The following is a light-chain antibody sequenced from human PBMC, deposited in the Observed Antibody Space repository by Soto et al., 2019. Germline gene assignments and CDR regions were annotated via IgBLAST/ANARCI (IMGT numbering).Light chain of an antibody. Sequence: EIVLTQSPGTLSLSPGERATLCCRASQSVDSAYLAWYQQRPGLAPRLLIHGASTRATGIPDRFSGSGSGTAFTLTISRLEPEDFAVYFCQQYGSSPLTFGGGTKVDIK. J-gene: IGKJ4*01. CDR1: QSVDSAY. CDR2: GAS. CDR3: QQYGSSPLT. V-gene: IGKV3-20*01.